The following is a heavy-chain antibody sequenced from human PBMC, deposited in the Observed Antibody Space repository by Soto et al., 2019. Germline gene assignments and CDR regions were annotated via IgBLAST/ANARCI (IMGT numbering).Heavy chain of an antibody. CDR2: INPSGGST. Sequence: ASVKVSCKASGYTFTSYYIHWVRQAPGQGLEWVGLINPSGGSTTYAPKFQGRVTMTRDTSTSTVYMELNSLRSEDTAVYFCARDAQIGHGYSVYHTYWGQGTLVTVSS. CDR3: ARDAQIGHGYSVYHTY. D-gene: IGHD5-12*01. V-gene: IGHV1-46*01. J-gene: IGHJ4*02. CDR1: GYTFTSYY.